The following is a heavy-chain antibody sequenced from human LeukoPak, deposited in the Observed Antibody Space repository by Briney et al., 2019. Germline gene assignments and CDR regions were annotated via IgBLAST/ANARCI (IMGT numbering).Heavy chain of an antibody. Sequence: SETLSLTCTVSGGSISSGGSYWMWIRQHPGKGLEWIGYIYYSGSTDYNPSLKSRVTISMETSKNQFSLKLSSVTAADTAVYYCARTLHDSSGYRIEYWGQGTLVTVSS. V-gene: IGHV4-31*03. CDR1: GGSISSGGSY. CDR2: IYYSGST. J-gene: IGHJ4*02. D-gene: IGHD3-22*01. CDR3: ARTLHDSSGYRIEY.